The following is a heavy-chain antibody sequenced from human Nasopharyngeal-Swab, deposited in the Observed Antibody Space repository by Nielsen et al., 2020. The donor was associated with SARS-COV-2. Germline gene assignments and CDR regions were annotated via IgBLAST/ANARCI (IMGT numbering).Heavy chain of an antibody. V-gene: IGHV3-21*01. CDR2: ISSSSSYI. D-gene: IGHD3-10*01. CDR3: ARARRGVDYYMDV. J-gene: IGHJ6*03. Sequence: GESLKISCAASGFTFSSYSMNWVRQAPGKGLEWVSSISSSSSYIYYADSVKGRFTISRDNAKNSLYLQMNSLRAEDTAVYYCARARRGVDYYMDVWGKGTTVTVSS. CDR1: GFTFSSYS.